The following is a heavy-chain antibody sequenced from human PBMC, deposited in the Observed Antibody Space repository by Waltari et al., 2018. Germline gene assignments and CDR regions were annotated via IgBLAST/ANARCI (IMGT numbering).Heavy chain of an antibody. Sequence: QVQLQESGPGLVKPSETLSLTCTVSGGSMNNYYWSWIRRSPGKGLEWLGYIYSTGESDYNPSLRSRVTISVDMSKNQFALNLRSVTAADTAIYYCARDTGHYVENWGQGTLVTVSS. V-gene: IGHV4-59*01. CDR2: IYSTGES. CDR1: GGSMNNYY. CDR3: ARDTGHYVEN. J-gene: IGHJ4*02.